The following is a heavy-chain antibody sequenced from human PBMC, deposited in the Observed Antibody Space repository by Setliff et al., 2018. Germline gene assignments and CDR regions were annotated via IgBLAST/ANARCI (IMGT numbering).Heavy chain of an antibody. CDR3: ARAFTYYNFWSGYGYGMDV. CDR1: GGSISSGSYY. D-gene: IGHD3-3*01. CDR2: IYTSGST. Sequence: PSETLSLTCTVSGGSISSGSYYWSWIRQPAGKGLGWLGRIYTSGSTHYNPSLKSRVTISVDTSKNQCSLKLSSVTAADTAVYYCARAFTYYNFWSGYGYGMDVWGQGTTVTVSS. J-gene: IGHJ6*02. V-gene: IGHV4-61*02.